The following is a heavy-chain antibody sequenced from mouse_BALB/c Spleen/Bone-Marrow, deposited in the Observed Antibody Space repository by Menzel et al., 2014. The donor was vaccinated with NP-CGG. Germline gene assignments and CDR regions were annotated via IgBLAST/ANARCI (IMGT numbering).Heavy chain of an antibody. CDR1: GFNIKDYY. CDR2: IDPENGNT. V-gene: IGHV14-1*02. Sequence: EVQGVESGAEIVRPGALVKLSCKASGFNIKDYYMHWVKQRPEQGLEWIGWIDPENGNTIYDPKFQGKASITADTSSNTACLQLSSLTSEDTAVYYCARGDGYAMDYWGQGTSVTVSS. CDR3: ARGDGYAMDY. J-gene: IGHJ4*01.